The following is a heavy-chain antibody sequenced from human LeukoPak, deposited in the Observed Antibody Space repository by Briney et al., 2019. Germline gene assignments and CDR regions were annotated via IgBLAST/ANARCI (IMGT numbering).Heavy chain of an antibody. CDR3: AKYCSGGNCYSGLY. D-gene: IGHD2-15*01. CDR1: GFTFSSYA. V-gene: IGHV3-23*01. CDR2: FTSSGGST. J-gene: IGHJ4*02. Sequence: GGSLRLSCAASGFTFSSYAMTWVRQAPGKGLEWVSTFTSSGGSTYYADSVKGRFTISRDSSKNTLFLQMNSLRAEDPAVYYYAKYCSGGNCYSGLYWGQGTLVTVSS.